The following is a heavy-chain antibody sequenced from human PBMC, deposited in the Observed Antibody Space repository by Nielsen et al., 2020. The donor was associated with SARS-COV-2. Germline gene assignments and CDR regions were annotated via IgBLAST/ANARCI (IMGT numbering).Heavy chain of an antibody. CDR1: GFTFSSYG. Sequence: GESLKISCAASGFTFSSYGMHWVRQAPGKGLEWVAVISYDGSNKYYADSVKGRFTISRDNSKNTLYLQMNSLRAEDTAVYYCAKDESPSGGSSSRYANYYYYYGMDVWGQGTTVTVSS. CDR2: ISYDGSNK. CDR3: AKDESPSGGSSSRYANYYYYYGMDV. D-gene: IGHD6-13*01. V-gene: IGHV3-30*18. J-gene: IGHJ6*02.